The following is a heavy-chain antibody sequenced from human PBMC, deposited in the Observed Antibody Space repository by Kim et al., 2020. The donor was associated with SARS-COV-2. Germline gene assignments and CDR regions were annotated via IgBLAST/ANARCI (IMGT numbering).Heavy chain of an antibody. CDR2: SP. CDR3: AREETGYFDY. Sequence: SPYYNPSHKRRVTLTVDTSKNQFPLKLSSVTAADTAVYYCAREETGYFDYWGQGTLVTVSS. J-gene: IGHJ4*02. V-gene: IGHV4-31*02.